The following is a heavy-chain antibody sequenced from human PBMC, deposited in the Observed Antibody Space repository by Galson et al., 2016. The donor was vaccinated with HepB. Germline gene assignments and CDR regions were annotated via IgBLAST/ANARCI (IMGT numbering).Heavy chain of an antibody. CDR3: ARISSAGHRCTGYGALDY. CDR1: GGTFSNFG. V-gene: IGHV1-69*13. J-gene: IGHJ4*02. Sequence: SVKVSCKASGGTFSNFGIGWVRQAPGQGLEWMGGTIPFFGTRNYAQNFQGRVTITADESANTAHMELSGLRSEDTAVYYCARISSAGHRCTGYGALDYWGPGTLVTVSS. CDR2: TIPFFGTR. D-gene: IGHD5-12*01.